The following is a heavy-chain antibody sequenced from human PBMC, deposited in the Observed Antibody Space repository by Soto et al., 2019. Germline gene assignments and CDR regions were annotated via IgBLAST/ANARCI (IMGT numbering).Heavy chain of an antibody. CDR1: GYAFTSYA. D-gene: IGHD5-12*01. Sequence: GASVKVSCKASGYAFTSYAMHCVRQAPGQRLEWMGWINAGNGNTKYSQKFQGRVTITRDTSASTAYMELSSLRSEDTAVYYCARDPSSLLEMATINWYFDLWGRGTLVTVSS. CDR3: ARDPSSLLEMATINWYFDL. V-gene: IGHV1-3*01. CDR2: INAGNGNT. J-gene: IGHJ2*01.